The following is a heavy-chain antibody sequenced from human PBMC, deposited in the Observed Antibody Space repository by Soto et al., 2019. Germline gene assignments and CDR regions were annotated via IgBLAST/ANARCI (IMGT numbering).Heavy chain of an antibody. CDR3: ARHEHGYCNTKSCYLHAMAF. CDR2: IYPGDSDT. D-gene: IGHD2-2*01. J-gene: IGHJ6*02. V-gene: IGHV5-51*01. Sequence: PGESLKISCKASGYRFTSYWIGWVRQMPGKGLEWMGIIYPGDSDTRYSPSFQGQVTISADKSISTAYLQWSSLKASDTAMYYCARHEHGYCNTKSCYLHAMAFWGQGTTVTVSS. CDR1: GYRFTSYW.